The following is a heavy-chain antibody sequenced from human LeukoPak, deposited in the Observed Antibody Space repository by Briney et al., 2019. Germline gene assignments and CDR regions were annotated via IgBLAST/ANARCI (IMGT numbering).Heavy chain of an antibody. J-gene: IGHJ4*02. CDR1: GFTFSTYW. CDR2: IYSGGST. V-gene: IGHV3-66*01. CDR3: AAVSGPRSVDVDY. D-gene: IGHD5-12*01. Sequence: PGGSLRLSCAASGFTFSTYWMHWVRQAPGKGLEWVSVIYSGGSTYYADSVKGRFTISRDNSKNTLYLQMNSLRAEDTAVYYCAAVSGPRSVDVDYWGQGTLVTVSS.